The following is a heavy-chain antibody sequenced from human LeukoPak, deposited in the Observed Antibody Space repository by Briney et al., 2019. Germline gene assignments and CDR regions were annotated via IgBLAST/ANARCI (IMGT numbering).Heavy chain of an antibody. J-gene: IGHJ4*02. Sequence: SETLSLTCAVYGGSFSGYYWSWIRQPPGKGLEWIGEINHSGSTNYNPSLKSRVTISVDTSKNQFSLKLSSVTAADTAVYYCARWRGSGKYFDYWGQGTLVTVSS. CDR1: GGSFSGYY. D-gene: IGHD3-10*01. CDR3: ARWRGSGKYFDY. CDR2: INHSGST. V-gene: IGHV4-34*01.